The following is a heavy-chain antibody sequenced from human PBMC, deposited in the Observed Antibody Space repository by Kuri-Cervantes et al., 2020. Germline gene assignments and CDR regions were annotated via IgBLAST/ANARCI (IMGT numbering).Heavy chain of an antibody. Sequence: ASVKVSCKASGCTFTGYGISWVRQAPGQGLEMMGWIERNSGDTIYVPKFQGRVKMTRDTSTSTAYLELSGLESDDTAVYYCAKGVKIQFVEWLSPFDYWGQGNRVTVSS. CDR1: GCTFTGYG. CDR2: IERNSGDT. V-gene: IGHV1-2*02. CDR3: AKGVKIQFVEWLSPFDY. D-gene: IGHD3-3*01. J-gene: IGHJ4*02.